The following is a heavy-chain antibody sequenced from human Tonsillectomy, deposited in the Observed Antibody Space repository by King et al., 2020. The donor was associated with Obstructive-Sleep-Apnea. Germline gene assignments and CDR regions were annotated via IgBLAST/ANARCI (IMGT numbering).Heavy chain of an antibody. J-gene: IGHJ4*02. CDR3: ARGRDLYYDSSGIDY. CDR2: IYYSGST. D-gene: IGHD3-22*01. V-gene: IGHV4-59*01. Sequence: QLQESGPRLVKPSETLSLTCTVSDGSISSYYWNWIRQPPGKGLEWIGYIYYSGSTNYNPFLKSRVTISVDTSKNQLSLKLTSVTAADTAVYYCARGRDLYYDSSGIDYWGQGTLVTVSS. CDR1: DGSISSYY.